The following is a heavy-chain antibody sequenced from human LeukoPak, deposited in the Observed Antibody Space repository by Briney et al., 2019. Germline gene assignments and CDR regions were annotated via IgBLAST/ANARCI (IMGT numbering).Heavy chain of an antibody. V-gene: IGHV3-30*04. J-gene: IGHJ4*02. D-gene: IGHD3-22*01. Sequence: GRSLRLSCAASGFTFSSYAMHWVRQAPGKGLEWVAVISYDGSNKYYADSVKGRFTISRDNSKNTLYLQMNSLRAEDTAVYYCARGFLQGNYDSSGYHIDYWGQGTLVTVSS. CDR2: ISYDGSNK. CDR1: GFTFSSYA. CDR3: ARGFLQGNYDSSGYHIDY.